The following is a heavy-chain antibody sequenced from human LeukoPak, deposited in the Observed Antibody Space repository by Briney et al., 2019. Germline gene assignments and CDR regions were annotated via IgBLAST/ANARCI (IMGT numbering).Heavy chain of an antibody. Sequence: PGGSLRLSCAASGFTFSSYAMSWVRQAPGKGLEWVSAISGSGGSTYYADSVKGRVTISRDNSKNTLYLQMNSLRAEDTAVYYCAKAHVLRYFDWLPNFDYWGQGTLVTVSS. CDR2: ISGSGGST. D-gene: IGHD3-9*01. CDR1: GFTFSSYA. J-gene: IGHJ4*02. V-gene: IGHV3-23*01. CDR3: AKAHVLRYFDWLPNFDY.